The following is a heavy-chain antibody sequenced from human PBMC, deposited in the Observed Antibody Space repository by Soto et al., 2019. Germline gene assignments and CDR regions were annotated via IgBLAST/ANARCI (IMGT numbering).Heavy chain of an antibody. Sequence: SETLSLTCAVYGGSFSGYYWGWIRQPPGKGLEWIGEINHSGSTNYNPSLKSRVTISVDTSKNQLSLNLSSVTAADTAVYYCARTTYRLNLGAVLHYFDSWGQGTPVTVSS. CDR2: INHSGST. CDR3: ARTTYRLNLGAVLHYFDS. J-gene: IGHJ4*02. V-gene: IGHV4-34*01. CDR1: GGSFSGYY. D-gene: IGHD1-26*01.